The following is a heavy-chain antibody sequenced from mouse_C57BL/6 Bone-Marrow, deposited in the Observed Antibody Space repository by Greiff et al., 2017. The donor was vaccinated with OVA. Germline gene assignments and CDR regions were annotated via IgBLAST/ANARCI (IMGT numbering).Heavy chain of an antibody. CDR3: ARHGADGLYAMDY. CDR2: ISNGGGST. Sequence: EVKLQESGGGLVQPGGSLKLSCAASGFTFSDYYMYWVRQTPEKRLEWVAYISNGGGSTYYPDTVKGRFTISRDNAKNTLYLQMSRLKSEDTAMYYCARHGADGLYAMDYWGQGTSVTVSS. D-gene: IGHD2-3*01. CDR1: GFTFSDYY. V-gene: IGHV5-12*01. J-gene: IGHJ4*01.